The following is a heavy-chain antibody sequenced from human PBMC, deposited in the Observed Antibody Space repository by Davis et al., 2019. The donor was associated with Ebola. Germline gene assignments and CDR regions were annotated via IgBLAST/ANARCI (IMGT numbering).Heavy chain of an antibody. Sequence: ASVKVSCKASGYTFTGYYMHWVRQAPGQGLEWMGRINPNSGVTNYAQKFQGRVTMTRDTSITTAYMEMSRLGSDDTAVYYCARGGITMLVVPRDYYYGLDVWGQGTTVTVSS. D-gene: IGHD3-22*01. V-gene: IGHV1-2*06. J-gene: IGHJ6*02. CDR2: INPNSGVT. CDR1: GYTFTGYY. CDR3: ARGGITMLVVPRDYYYGLDV.